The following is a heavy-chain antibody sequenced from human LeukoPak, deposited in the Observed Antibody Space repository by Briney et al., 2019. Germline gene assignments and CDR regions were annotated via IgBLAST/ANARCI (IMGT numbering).Heavy chain of an antibody. CDR3: ARLRADYDILTGYYPDY. CDR2: IDDGGNT. D-gene: IGHD3-9*01. Sequence: SETLSLMCSVYGGSFSDYFWSWIRQPPGKGLEWIGEIDDGGNTNYNPSLMSRVIVSMEKSKKQFSLVMRSVTAADTAVYYCARLRADYDILTGYYPDYWGQGTLVTVSS. V-gene: IGHV4-34*01. J-gene: IGHJ4*02. CDR1: GGSFSDYF.